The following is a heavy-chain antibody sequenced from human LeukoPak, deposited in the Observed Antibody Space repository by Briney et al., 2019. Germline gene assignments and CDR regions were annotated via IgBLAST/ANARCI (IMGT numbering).Heavy chain of an antibody. CDR2: ISYSGST. V-gene: IGHV4-39*07. J-gene: IGHJ3*02. CDR1: GGSISSSSYY. CDR3: ATEGPLNGAKGVSSRMNEAFDI. Sequence: SETLSLTCTVSGGSISSSSYYWGWIRQPPGKGLEWIGSISYSGSTYYNPSLKSRVTISMDTSTNQFFLKVTSVTAADTAVYYCATEGPLNGAKGVSSRMNEAFDIWGQGTMVPVSS. D-gene: IGHD4/OR15-4a*01.